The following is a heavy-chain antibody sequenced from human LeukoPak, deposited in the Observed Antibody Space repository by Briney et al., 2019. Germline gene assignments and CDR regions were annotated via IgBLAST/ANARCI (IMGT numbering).Heavy chain of an antibody. J-gene: IGHJ4*02. Sequence: MGGFDPEDGETIYAQKFQGRVTMTEDTSTDTAYMELSSLRSEDTAVYYCAEYGDYLGHVYWGQGTLVTVSS. V-gene: IGHV1-24*01. CDR2: FDPEDGET. CDR3: AEYGDYLGHVY. D-gene: IGHD4-17*01.